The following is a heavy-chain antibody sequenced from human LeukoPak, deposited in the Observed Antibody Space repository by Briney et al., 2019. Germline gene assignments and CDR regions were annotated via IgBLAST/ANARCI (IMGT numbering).Heavy chain of an antibody. CDR2: IDYSGST. Sequence: SETLSLTCTVSGGSISSHYRTWIRHPPGKGLEWIGYIDYSGSTNYNPSLKSRVSMSVDTSKSQFSLKLSSVTAADTAVYYCARDRGVTDAFDIWGQGIMVTVSS. D-gene: IGHD3-10*01. CDR3: ARDRGVTDAFDI. V-gene: IGHV4-59*11. J-gene: IGHJ3*02. CDR1: GGSISSHY.